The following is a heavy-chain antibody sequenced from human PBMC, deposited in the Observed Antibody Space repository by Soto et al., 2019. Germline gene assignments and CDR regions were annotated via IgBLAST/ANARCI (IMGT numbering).Heavy chain of an antibody. J-gene: IGHJ4*02. CDR1: GFTFSTYS. Sequence: EVQLVESGGGLVQPGGSLRLSCAASGFTFSTYSMNWVRQAPGKGLEWVSSIDSSSSTIYYADSVKGRFDISRDNAKNSLYLQMNGLRDEDTAGYYCARKAYWESGRCPPEGPYWGRGTLVTVSS. V-gene: IGHV3-48*02. D-gene: IGHD5-12*01. CDR2: IDSSSSTI. CDR3: ARKAYWESGRCPPEGPY.